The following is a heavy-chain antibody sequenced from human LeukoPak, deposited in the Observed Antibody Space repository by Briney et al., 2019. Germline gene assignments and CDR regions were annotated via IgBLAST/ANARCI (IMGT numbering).Heavy chain of an antibody. D-gene: IGHD6-13*01. V-gene: IGHV4-34*01. Sequence: PSETLSLTCAVYGGSFSGYYWSWIRQPPGKGLEWIGEINHSGSTNYNPSLKSRVTTSVDTSKNQFSLKLSSVTAADTAVYYCAREGIAAAGRRNWFDPWGQGTLVTVSS. CDR3: AREGIAAAGRRNWFDP. J-gene: IGHJ5*02. CDR2: INHSGST. CDR1: GGSFSGYY.